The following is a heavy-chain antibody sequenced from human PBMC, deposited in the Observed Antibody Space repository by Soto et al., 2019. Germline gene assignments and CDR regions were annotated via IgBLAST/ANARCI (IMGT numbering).Heavy chain of an antibody. J-gene: IGHJ6*02. CDR1: GYTFTSYD. Sequence: QVQLVQSGAEVKKPGASVKVSCKASGYTFTSYDINWVRQATGQGLEWMGWMNPNSGNTGYAQKLQGRVTMTRNTSISTAYMELSSLRSEDTAVYYCARAGYSYYYYYDGLDVWGQGTTVTVAS. D-gene: IGHD5-18*01. V-gene: IGHV1-8*01. CDR2: MNPNSGNT. CDR3: ARAGYSYYYYYDGLDV.